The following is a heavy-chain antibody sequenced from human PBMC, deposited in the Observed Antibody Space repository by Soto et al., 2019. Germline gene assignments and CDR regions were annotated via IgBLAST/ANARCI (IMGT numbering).Heavy chain of an antibody. J-gene: IGHJ4*02. Sequence: GGSLRLSCAASGFTFSSYATSWVRQAPGKGLEWVSLISASGASTYYAGSVKGRFTVSRDNSKNTLYLQMNNLRAEDTAVYSCAKLSFGELSPFDYWGQGTLVTVSS. CDR1: GFTFSSYA. V-gene: IGHV3-23*01. D-gene: IGHD3-10*01. CDR2: ISASGAST. CDR3: AKLSFGELSPFDY.